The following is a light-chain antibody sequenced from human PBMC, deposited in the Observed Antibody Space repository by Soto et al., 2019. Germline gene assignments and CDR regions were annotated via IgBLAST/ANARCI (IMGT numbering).Light chain of an antibody. Sequence: DVVMTPSPLSLPVTLGQPASISCRSSQSLVFSDGNTYLSWFHQRPGQSPRRLIYNVSNRDSGVPDRFSGSGSGTDFTLKISRMEAEDVGVYYCMQGTHWPYTFGQGTKLEIK. CDR2: NVS. CDR3: MQGTHWPYT. V-gene: IGKV2-30*01. CDR1: QSLVFSDGNTY. J-gene: IGKJ2*01.